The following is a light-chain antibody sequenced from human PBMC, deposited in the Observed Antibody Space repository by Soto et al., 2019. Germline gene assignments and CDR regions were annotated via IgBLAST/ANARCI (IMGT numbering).Light chain of an antibody. J-gene: IGKJ3*01. CDR2: AAS. Sequence: DIQMTQSPSSVSASVGDRVTITCRTSQGISSWLAWYQQKPGKAPKLLIYAASILQSGVPSRFSGNGSGTDFPLTISSMKPEDFATYYCQQSNSFPFSVGPGTKVDIK. CDR1: QGISSW. V-gene: IGKV1D-12*01. CDR3: QQSNSFPFS.